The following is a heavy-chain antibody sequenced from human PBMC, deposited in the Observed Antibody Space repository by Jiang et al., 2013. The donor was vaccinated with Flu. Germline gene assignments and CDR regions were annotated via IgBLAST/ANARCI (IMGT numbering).Heavy chain of an antibody. J-gene: IGHJ4*02. D-gene: IGHD2-2*02. CDR2: ISGSGGST. Sequence: QLVESGGGLVQPGGSLRLSCAASGFTFSSYAMSWVRQAPGKGLEWVSAISGSGGSTYYADSVKGRFTISRDNSKNTLYLQMNSLRAEDTAVYYCAKDGGGVVVPAAIQVGGGGSSLPWYWGQGTLVTVSS. CDR3: AKDGGGVVVPAAIQVGGGGSSLPWY. V-gene: IGHV3-23*04. CDR1: GFTFSSYA.